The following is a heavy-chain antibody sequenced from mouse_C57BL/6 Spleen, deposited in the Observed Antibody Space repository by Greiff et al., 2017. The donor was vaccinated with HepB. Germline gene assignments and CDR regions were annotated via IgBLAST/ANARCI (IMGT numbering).Heavy chain of an antibody. CDR2: ISGGGGDT. D-gene: IGHD2-4*01. CDR3: ARQDYDHFYYAMDY. V-gene: IGHV5-9*01. J-gene: IGHJ4*01. Sequence: EVKLVESGGGLVKPGGSLKLSCEASGFTFSSYTMSWVRQTPEKRLEWVATISGGGGDTYYPDSVKGRSTMSGDNAYNTLYLQMSSLRSEDTALYYCARQDYDHFYYAMDYWGQGTSVTVSS. CDR1: GFTFSSYT.